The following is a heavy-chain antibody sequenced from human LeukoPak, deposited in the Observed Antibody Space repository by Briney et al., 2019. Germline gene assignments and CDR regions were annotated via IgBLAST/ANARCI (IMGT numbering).Heavy chain of an antibody. D-gene: IGHD4-11*01. CDR3: ARDGNYVLSFDY. J-gene: IGHJ4*02. V-gene: IGHV3-53*01. Sequence: GGSLRLSCAASGFTVSSNYMSWVRQAPGKGLEWVSVIYSGGSTNYADSVKGRFTLSRDNSKNTLYLQMNSLRAEDTAVYYCARDGNYVLSFDYWGQGTLVTVSS. CDR2: IYSGGST. CDR1: GFTVSSNY.